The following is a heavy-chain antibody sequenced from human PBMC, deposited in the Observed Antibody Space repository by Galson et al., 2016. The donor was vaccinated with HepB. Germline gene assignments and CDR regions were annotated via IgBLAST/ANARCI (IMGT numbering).Heavy chain of an antibody. CDR3: ARGVRWYDSTRGFDP. D-gene: IGHD4-23*01. V-gene: IGHV1-8*01. CDR2: MNPNSANT. Sequence: SVKVSCKASGYTFTSYDINWVRQATGQGLEWMGWMNPNSANTGYAQRFQGRVTMTRNTSISTAYMELSGLRSDDTAVYYCARGVRWYDSTRGFDPWGQGTLVSVSS. J-gene: IGHJ5*02. CDR1: GYTFTSYD.